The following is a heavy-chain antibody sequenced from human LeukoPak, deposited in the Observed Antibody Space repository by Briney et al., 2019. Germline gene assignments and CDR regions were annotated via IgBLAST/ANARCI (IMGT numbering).Heavy chain of an antibody. CDR2: INPSGGST. Sequence: ASVKVSCKASGYTFTSYYMHWVRQAPGQGLEWMGIINPSGGSTSYAQKFQGRVTMTRDTSINTAYMEVSRLRSDDTAMYYCARDRLAAAGSGGWGQGTLVTVFS. V-gene: IGHV1-46*01. CDR1: GYTFTSYY. CDR3: ARDRLAAAGSGG. J-gene: IGHJ4*02. D-gene: IGHD6-13*01.